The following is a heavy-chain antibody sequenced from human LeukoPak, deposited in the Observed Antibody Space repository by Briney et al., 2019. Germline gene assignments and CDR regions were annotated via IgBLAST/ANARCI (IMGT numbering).Heavy chain of an antibody. CDR3: AKDPHKYYYDSSGYYYYFDY. Sequence: GGSLRLSCAASGFTFSSYGMSWVRQAPGKGLEWVSAISGSGGSTYYADSVKGRFTISRDNSKNTLYLQMNSLRAEDTAVYYCAKDPHKYYYDSSGYYYYFDYWGQGTPVTVSS. CDR1: GFTFSSYG. V-gene: IGHV3-23*01. J-gene: IGHJ4*02. CDR2: ISGSGGST. D-gene: IGHD3-22*01.